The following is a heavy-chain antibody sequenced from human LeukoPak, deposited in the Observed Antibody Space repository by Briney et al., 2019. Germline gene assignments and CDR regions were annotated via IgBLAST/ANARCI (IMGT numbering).Heavy chain of an antibody. CDR2: IWYDGSNK. D-gene: IGHD1-26*01. CDR3: ARDKGDPPSYYYYYGMDV. J-gene: IGHJ6*04. V-gene: IGHV3-33*01. Sequence: PGRSLRLSCAASGFTFSSYGMHWVRQAPGKGLEWVAVIWYDGSNKYYADSVKGRFTISRDNSKNTLYLQMNSLRAEDTAVYYCARDKGDPPSYYYYYGMDVWGKGTTVTVSS. CDR1: GFTFSSYG.